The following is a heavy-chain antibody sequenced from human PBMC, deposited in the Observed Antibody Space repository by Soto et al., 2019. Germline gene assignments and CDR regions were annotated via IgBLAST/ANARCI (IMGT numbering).Heavy chain of an antibody. Sequence: GGSLRLSCAASGSSFSGYTMSWVRQSPGKGLEWVSYITSNSRITYYADSVKGRFTISRDNAKNSLYLHMNSLRAGDTAVYYWATVNYNRFFDYWGQGTVVTVSS. J-gene: IGHJ4*02. CDR3: ATVNYNRFFDY. D-gene: IGHD3-22*01. CDR2: ITSNSRIT. V-gene: IGHV3-48*01. CDR1: GSSFSGYT.